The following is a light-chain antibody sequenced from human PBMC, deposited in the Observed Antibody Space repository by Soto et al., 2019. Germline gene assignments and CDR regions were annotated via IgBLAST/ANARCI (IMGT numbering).Light chain of an antibody. V-gene: IGLV2-14*01. CDR3: SSYTSSSTLDV. J-gene: IGLJ1*01. CDR2: DVS. CDR1: SSDVGAYNY. Sequence: QSVLTQPASVSGSPGHSITISCTGTSSDVGAYNYVSWYQQHPGKAPKLMIYDVSNRPSGVSNRFSGSKSGNTASLTISGLQAEDEADYYCSSYTSSSTLDVFGTGTKVTVL.